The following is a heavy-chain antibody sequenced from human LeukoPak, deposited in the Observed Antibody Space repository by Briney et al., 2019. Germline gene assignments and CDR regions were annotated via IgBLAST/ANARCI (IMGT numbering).Heavy chain of an antibody. CDR2: IYYGRST. CDR1: GGSISSYY. D-gene: IGHD3-10*01. J-gene: IGHJ5*02. CDR3: ARGGYYGSGNDFRFDP. V-gene: IGHV4-59*01. Sequence: SETLSLTCTVSGGSISSYYWSWIRQPPGKGLEWIGYIYYGRSTNYKPSLKSRVTISVDTSKNQFSLKLSSVTAADTAVYYCARGGYYGSGNDFRFDPWGQGTLVTVSS.